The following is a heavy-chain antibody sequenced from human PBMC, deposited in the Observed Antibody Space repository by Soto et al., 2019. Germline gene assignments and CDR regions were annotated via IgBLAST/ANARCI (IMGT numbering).Heavy chain of an antibody. J-gene: IGHJ4*02. CDR3: ARDKITGLFDY. V-gene: IGHV4-34*01. D-gene: IGHD2-8*02. CDR2: IAHSGST. CDR1: GGSFSGYY. Sequence: QVQLQQWGAGLLKPSETLSLTCAVYGGSFSGYYWTWIRQPPGTGLEWIGEIAHSGSTTYNPSLKSRVTISVDTSNNQFSLKLTSVTAADTAVYYCARDKITGLFDYWGQGTLVTVSS.